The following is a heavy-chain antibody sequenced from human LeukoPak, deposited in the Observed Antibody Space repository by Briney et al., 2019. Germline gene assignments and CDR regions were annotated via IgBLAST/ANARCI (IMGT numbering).Heavy chain of an antibody. D-gene: IGHD3-10*01. CDR3: VKDGFRNY. CDR1: GFTFSSYG. J-gene: IGHJ4*02. CDR2: ISYDGSNK. Sequence: GGSLRLSCAASGFTFSSYGMHWVRQVPGKGVEWVAVISYDGSNKYYADSVKGRFTISRDNSKNTLYLQMNSLRAEDTAVYYCVKDGFRNYWGQGTLVTVSS. V-gene: IGHV3-30*18.